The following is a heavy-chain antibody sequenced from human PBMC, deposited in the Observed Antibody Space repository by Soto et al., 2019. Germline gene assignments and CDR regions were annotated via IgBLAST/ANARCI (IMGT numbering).Heavy chain of an antibody. CDR1: GGTFSSYA. D-gene: IGHD2-2*01. J-gene: IGHJ6*02. CDR2: IIPIFGTA. CDR3: ASGYCSSTSCYSLRAYYYYGMDV. V-gene: IGHV1-69*06. Sequence: ASVKVSCKASGGTFSSYAISWVRQAPGQGLEWMGGIIPIFGTANYAQKFQGRVTITADKSTSTAYMELSSLRSEDTAVYYCASGYCSSTSCYSLRAYYYYGMDVWGQGTTVTVSS.